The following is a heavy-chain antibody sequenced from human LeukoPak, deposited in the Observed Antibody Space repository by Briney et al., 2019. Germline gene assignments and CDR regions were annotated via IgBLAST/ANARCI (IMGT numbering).Heavy chain of an antibody. J-gene: IGHJ5*02. D-gene: IGHD3-10*01. CDR2: IKGDNGNT. Sequence: ASVKVSFKASGYTFTSYGISWVRQAPGQGLEWMGWIKGDNGNTNYAQNLQGRITMTADTSTSTAYMEVRSLRSDDTAVYYCARLDYYGSGRPGWFDPWGQGTLVTVSS. CDR3: ARLDYYGSGRPGWFDP. CDR1: GYTFTSYG. V-gene: IGHV1-18*01.